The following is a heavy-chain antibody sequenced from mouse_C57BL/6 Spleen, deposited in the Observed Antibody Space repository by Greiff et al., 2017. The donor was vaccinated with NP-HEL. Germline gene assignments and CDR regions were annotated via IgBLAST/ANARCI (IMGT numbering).Heavy chain of an antibody. D-gene: IGHD2-4*01. Sequence: QVQLQQPGAELVKPGASVKLSCKASGYTFTSYWMHWVKQRPGQGLEWIGMIHPNSGSTNYNEKFKSKATLTVDKSPSTAYMQLSSLSSEDSAVYYCARGAIYYDYDGREDYWGQGTSVTVSS. CDR1: GYTFTSYW. J-gene: IGHJ4*01. CDR2: IHPNSGST. CDR3: ARGAIYYDYDGREDY. V-gene: IGHV1-64*01.